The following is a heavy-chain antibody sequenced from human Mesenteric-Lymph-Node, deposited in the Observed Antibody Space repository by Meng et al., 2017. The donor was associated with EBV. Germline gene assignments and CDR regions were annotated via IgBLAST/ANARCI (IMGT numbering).Heavy chain of an antibody. CDR1: GGSFGGYY. Sequence: QGHTNEWGAGLLKPSETLSLTCGVTGGSFGGYYWTWIRQPPGKGLEWIGEINHSGSTNYNPSLKSRVTISLDTSKNQISLKLTSVTAADTAVYYCARLARGDDIWGTYRYFDYWGQGTLVTVSS. D-gene: IGHD3-16*02. CDR2: INHSGST. V-gene: IGHV4-34*01. CDR3: ARLARGDDIWGTYRYFDY. J-gene: IGHJ4*02.